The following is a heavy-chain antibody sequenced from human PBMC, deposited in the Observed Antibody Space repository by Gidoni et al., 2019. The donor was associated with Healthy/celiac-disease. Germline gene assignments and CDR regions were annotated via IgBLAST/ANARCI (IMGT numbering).Heavy chain of an antibody. V-gene: IGHV7-4-1*02. CDR2: INTTPGNP. CDR1: GYTFTSYA. CDR3: ARAGLVITIFGVVIILCRGRVHYYYYYMDV. Sequence: QVQLVQSGSELKKPGASVKVSCKASGYTFTSYAMNWVRQAPGQGRELMGWINTTPGNPTYAQGFTGLFVFSLDTSVSAAYLQISSLKAEDTAVYYCARAGLVITIFGVVIILCRGRVHYYYYYMDVWGKGTTVTVSS. D-gene: IGHD3-3*01. J-gene: IGHJ6*03.